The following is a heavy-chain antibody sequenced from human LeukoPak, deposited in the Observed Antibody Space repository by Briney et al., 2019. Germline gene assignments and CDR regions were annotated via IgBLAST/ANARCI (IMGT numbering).Heavy chain of an antibody. CDR3: ARVSVVRGVSRGNAFDI. CDR2: INPNSGGT. V-gene: IGHV1-2*02. Sequence: ASVKVSCKASGYTFTGYYMHWVRQAPGQGLEWMGWINPNSGGTNYAQKFQGRVTMTRDTSISTAYMELSRLRSDDTAVYYCARVSVVRGVSRGNAFDIWGQGIMVTVSS. CDR1: GYTFTGYY. D-gene: IGHD3-10*01. J-gene: IGHJ3*02.